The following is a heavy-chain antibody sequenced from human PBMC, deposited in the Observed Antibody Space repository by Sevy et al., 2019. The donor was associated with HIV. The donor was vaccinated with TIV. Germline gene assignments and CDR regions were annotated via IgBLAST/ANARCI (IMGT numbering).Heavy chain of an antibody. CDR1: GFSFKNYG. Sequence: GGSLRLSCEASGFSFKNYGMHWVRQAPGKGLDWVAFIWYDGSNKYYAESVKGRFTASKDISTNTLYLQMDSLRVEDTALYYCARDRVYYDYWSGKPDYNYYGMDVWGQGTMVTVSS. CDR3: ARDRVYYDYWSGKPDYNYYGMDV. CDR2: IWYDGSNK. J-gene: IGHJ6*02. D-gene: IGHD3-3*01. V-gene: IGHV3-33*01.